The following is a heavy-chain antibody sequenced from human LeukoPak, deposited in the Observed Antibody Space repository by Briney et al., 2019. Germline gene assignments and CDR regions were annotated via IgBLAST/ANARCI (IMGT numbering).Heavy chain of an antibody. CDR3: AKGGVRGWFGAYYMDV. Sequence: PGGSLRLSCAASGFTFSSYWMSWVRQAPGKGLEWVANIKKDGSEKYYVDSVKGRFTISRDNAKTSLYLQMNSLRAEDTAVYYCAKGGVRGWFGAYYMDVWGKGTTVTISS. J-gene: IGHJ6*03. V-gene: IGHV3-7*01. CDR2: IKKDGSEK. D-gene: IGHD3-10*01. CDR1: GFTFSSYW.